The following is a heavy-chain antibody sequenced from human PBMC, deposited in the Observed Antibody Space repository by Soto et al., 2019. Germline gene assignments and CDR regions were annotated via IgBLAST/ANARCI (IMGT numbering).Heavy chain of an antibody. CDR3: AKDPGGSTYYPFLLYSVDY. D-gene: IGHD3-3*02. Sequence: QVHLVESGGGVVQSGRSLRLSCAASGFTFNANGMHWVRQAPGKGLEWVAVVSYDGKIEDYADSVRGRFTISRDDSRNTLYLQMNNLRPDDTAVYYCAKDPGGSTYYPFLLYSVDYWGQGTLVTVSS. CDR2: VSYDGKIE. J-gene: IGHJ4*02. V-gene: IGHV3-30*18. CDR1: GFTFNANG.